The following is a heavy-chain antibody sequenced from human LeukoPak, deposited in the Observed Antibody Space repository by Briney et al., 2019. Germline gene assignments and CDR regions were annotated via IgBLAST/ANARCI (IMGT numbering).Heavy chain of an antibody. CDR1: GFTFDDYG. V-gene: IGHV3-43*02. CDR2: ISGDGSST. D-gene: IGHD2-15*01. CDR3: AKDIGRYSPYYFDY. Sequence: PGGSLRLSCAASGFTFDDYGMHWVRQTPGKGLEWVSLISGDGSSTYYADSVKGRFAISRDNSKNSLYLQMNSLRTGDTALYYCAKDIGRYSPYYFDYWGQGTLVTVPS. J-gene: IGHJ4*02.